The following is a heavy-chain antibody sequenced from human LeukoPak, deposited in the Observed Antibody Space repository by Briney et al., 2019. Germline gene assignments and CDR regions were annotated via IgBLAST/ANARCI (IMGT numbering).Heavy chain of an antibody. CDR1: GFTFSSYE. J-gene: IGHJ4*02. CDR2: ISSSGSTI. D-gene: IGHD5-12*01. CDR3: ARFRYSGYDLDY. V-gene: IGHV3-48*03. Sequence: SGGSLRLSCAASGFTFSSYEMNWVRQAPGKGLEWVSYISSSGSTIYYADSVKGRFTISRDNAKNSLYLQMNSLRAEDTAAYYCARFRYSGYDLDYWGQGTLVTVSS.